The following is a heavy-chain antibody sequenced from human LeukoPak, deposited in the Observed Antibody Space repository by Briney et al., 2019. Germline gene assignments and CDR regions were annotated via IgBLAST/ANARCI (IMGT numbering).Heavy chain of an antibody. V-gene: IGHV4-31*03. J-gene: IGHJ4*02. CDR1: GGSISSGGYY. Sequence: SQTLSLTCTVSGGSISSGGYYWSWIRQHPGKGLEWIGYIYYSGSTYYNPSLKSRVTISVDTSKNQFSLKLSSVTAADTAVYYCARRSSSWYYFDYWGQGTLVTVSS. CDR3: ARRSSSWYYFDY. D-gene: IGHD6-13*01. CDR2: IYYSGST.